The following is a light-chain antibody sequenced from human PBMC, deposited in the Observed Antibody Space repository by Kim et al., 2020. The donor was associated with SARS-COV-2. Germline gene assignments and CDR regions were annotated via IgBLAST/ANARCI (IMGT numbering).Light chain of an antibody. CDR2: EVS. Sequence: QSVVTQPPSASGSPGQSVTISCTGTSSDVGGYNYVSWYQQHPGKAPKLMIYEVSKRPSGVPDRFSGSKSGNTASLTVSGLQAEDEADYYCSSYAGSNNFDVVFGGGTQLTVL. CDR3: SSYAGSNNFDVV. J-gene: IGLJ2*01. CDR1: SSDVGGYNY. V-gene: IGLV2-8*01.